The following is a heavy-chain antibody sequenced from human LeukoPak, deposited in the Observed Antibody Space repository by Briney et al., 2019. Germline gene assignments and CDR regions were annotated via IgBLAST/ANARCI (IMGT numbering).Heavy chain of an antibody. CDR1: GGTFSSYA. V-gene: IGHV1-69*06. D-gene: IGHD6-19*01. CDR3: ARDYRVAGTWWFDP. CDR2: IIPIFGTA. Sequence: SVKVSCKASGGTFSSYAISWVRQAPGQGLEWMGGIIPIFGTANYAQKFQGRVTITADKSTSTAYMELSSLRSEDTAVYYCARDYRVAGTWWFDPWGQGTLVTVSS. J-gene: IGHJ5*02.